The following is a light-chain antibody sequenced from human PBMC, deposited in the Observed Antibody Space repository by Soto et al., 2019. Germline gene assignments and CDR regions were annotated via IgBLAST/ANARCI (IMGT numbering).Light chain of an antibody. CDR1: SRDVGGYNY. CDR3: HSYTTTGSLGV. Sequence: QSALTQPASVSGSLGQSITISCTGTSRDVGGYNYVSWYQHHPGKGPKVLIYEVSYRPSGVSDRFSGSKSGNTASLTISGLQPEDEAHYYCHSYTTTGSLGVFGGGTKLTVL. V-gene: IGLV2-14*01. CDR2: EVS. J-gene: IGLJ3*02.